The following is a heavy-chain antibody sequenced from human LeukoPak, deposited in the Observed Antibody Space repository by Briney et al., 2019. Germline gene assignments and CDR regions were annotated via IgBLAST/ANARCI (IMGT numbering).Heavy chain of an antibody. CDR1: GGTFSSYA. Sequence: ASVKVSCKASGGTFSSYAISWVRQAPGQGLEWMGGIIPIFGTANYAQKFQGRVTITADESTSTAYMELSSLRSEDTAVYYCARSLKDATVTTTFDYWGQGTLVTVSS. J-gene: IGHJ4*02. V-gene: IGHV1-69*13. CDR2: IIPIFGTA. D-gene: IGHD4-17*01. CDR3: ARSLKDATVTTTFDY.